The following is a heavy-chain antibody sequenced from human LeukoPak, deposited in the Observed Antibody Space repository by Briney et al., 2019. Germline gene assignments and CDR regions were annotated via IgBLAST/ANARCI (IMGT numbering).Heavy chain of an antibody. Sequence: GGALRLSCASTGFTFSRYLMSWVGQAPGKGLEGVANIKKEGCEKYYVDCVTGRFTISRDNAKTSLYLQMNSLRAEDTAVYCCAREVYDFWSGYNLDYWGQGTLVTVSS. J-gene: IGHJ4*02. CDR1: GFTFSRYL. CDR2: IKKEGCEK. V-gene: IGHV3-7*01. CDR3: AREVYDFWSGYNLDY. D-gene: IGHD3-3*01.